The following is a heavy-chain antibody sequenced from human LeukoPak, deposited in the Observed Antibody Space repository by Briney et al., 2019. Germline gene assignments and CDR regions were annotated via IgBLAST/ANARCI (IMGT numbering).Heavy chain of an antibody. Sequence: ASVKVSCTASGYTFTGYYMHWVRQAPGQGLEWMGWINPNSGGTNYAQKFQGRVTMTRDTSITTAYMELSRLSSDDTAVYYCARHPGKVTNDWYFDLWGGGTLVTVSS. CDR2: INPNSGGT. CDR1: GYTFTGYY. J-gene: IGHJ2*01. V-gene: IGHV1-2*02. D-gene: IGHD4-23*01. CDR3: ARHPGKVTNDWYFDL.